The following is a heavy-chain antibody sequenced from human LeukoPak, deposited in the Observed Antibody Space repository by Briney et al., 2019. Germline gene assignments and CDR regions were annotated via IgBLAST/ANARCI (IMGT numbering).Heavy chain of an antibody. CDR3: ATDASRNYDFWSGYYRY. J-gene: IGHJ4*02. D-gene: IGHD3-3*01. CDR2: FDPEDGET. Sequence: ASVKVSCKVSGYTLTELSMHWARQAPGKGLEWMGGFDPEDGETIYAQKFQGRVTMTEDTSTDTAYMELSSMRSEDTAVYYCATDASRNYDFWSGYYRYWGQGTLVTVSS. CDR1: GYTLTELS. V-gene: IGHV1-24*01.